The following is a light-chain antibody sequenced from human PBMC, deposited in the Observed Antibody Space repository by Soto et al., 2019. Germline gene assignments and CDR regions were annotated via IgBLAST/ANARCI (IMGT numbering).Light chain of an antibody. J-gene: IGKJ1*01. CDR2: PAN. V-gene: IGKV1-5*01. CDR3: QQYNSYS. Sequence: DIQMTQSPSTLPASEGDRVTITCGARQSISNWLGWYQQKPGTAPQVLIYPANNSQSGVASRFSGSGSGTEFTLTISRLQHDAFANYCRQQYNSYSFGQGTKVDIK. CDR1: QSISNW.